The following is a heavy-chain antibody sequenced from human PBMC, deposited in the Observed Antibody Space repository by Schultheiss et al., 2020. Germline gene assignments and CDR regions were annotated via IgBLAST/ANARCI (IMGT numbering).Heavy chain of an antibody. D-gene: IGHD5-12*01. V-gene: IGHV3-30*03. CDR1: GLTFKNAW. CDR2: ISYDGSNK. J-gene: IGHJ4*02. Sequence: GGSLRLSCVVSGLTFKNAWMIWVRQAPGKGLEWVAVISYDGSNKYYADSVKGRFTISRDNAKNSLYLQMNSLRAEDTAVYYCARWIDIGEENGFDYWGQGTLVTVSS. CDR3: ARWIDIGEENGFDY.